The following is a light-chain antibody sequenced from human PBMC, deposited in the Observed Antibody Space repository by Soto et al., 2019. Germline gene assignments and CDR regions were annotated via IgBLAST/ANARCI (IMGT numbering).Light chain of an antibody. CDR3: AAWDDSLSGVV. CDR2: RSS. CDR1: SSNFGTFY. Sequence: QSVLTQPPSASGTPGQRVTISCSGSSSNFGTFYVSWYQQLPGTAPKLLIYRSSQRPSGVPDRFSGSKSGTSASPAISGLRSEDEANYYCAAWDDSLSGVVFGGGTKLTVL. V-gene: IGLV1-47*01. J-gene: IGLJ2*01.